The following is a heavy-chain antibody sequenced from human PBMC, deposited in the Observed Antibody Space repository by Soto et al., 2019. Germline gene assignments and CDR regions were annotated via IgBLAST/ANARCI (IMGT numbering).Heavy chain of an antibody. V-gene: IGHV3-53*01. D-gene: IGHD3-22*01. CDR1: GFTVSSNY. CDR3: ARNYYDSGGGFDY. CDR2: IYSGGST. Sequence: PGGSLRLSCAASGFTVSSNYMSWVRQAPGKGLEWVSVIYSGGSTYYADSVKGRFTISRDNSKNTLYLQMNSLRAEDTAVYYCARNYYDSGGGFDYWGQGTLVTGSS. J-gene: IGHJ4*02.